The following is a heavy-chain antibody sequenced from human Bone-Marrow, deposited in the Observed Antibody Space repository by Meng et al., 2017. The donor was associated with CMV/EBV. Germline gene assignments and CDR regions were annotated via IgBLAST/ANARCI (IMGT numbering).Heavy chain of an antibody. CDR2: ISTSSSTR. V-gene: IGHV3-48*04. Sequence: LSVTCAVSGFTFSNYGMNWVRQAPGKGLEWISYISTSSSTRYYAASVKGRFNISRDNAKNSLYLQMNSLRGEDTAVYYCVTHAWHYYGMDVWGQGTTVTVSS. D-gene: IGHD5-12*01. CDR1: GFTFSNYG. J-gene: IGHJ6*02. CDR3: VTHAWHYYGMDV.